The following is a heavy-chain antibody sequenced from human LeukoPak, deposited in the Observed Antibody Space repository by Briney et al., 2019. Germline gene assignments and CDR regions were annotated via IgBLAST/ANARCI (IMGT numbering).Heavy chain of an antibody. CDR1: GGTFSSYA. D-gene: IGHD6-13*01. Sequence: ASVKVSCKASGGTFSSYAISWVRQAPGQGLEWIGGIIPIFGTANYAQKFQGRVTITADESTSTAYMELSSLRSEDTAVYYCARGIEQQLETLYYWGQGTLVTVSS. J-gene: IGHJ4*02. CDR2: IIPIFGTA. V-gene: IGHV1-69*13. CDR3: ARGIEQQLETLYY.